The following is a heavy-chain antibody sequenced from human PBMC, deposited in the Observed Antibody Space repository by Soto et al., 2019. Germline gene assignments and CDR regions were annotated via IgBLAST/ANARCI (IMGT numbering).Heavy chain of an antibody. CDR1: GYSFTSYW. Sequence: GASLKISCKGSGYSFTSYWISWVRQMPGKGLEWMGRIDPSDSYTNYSPSFQGHVTISADKSISTAYLQWSSLKASDTAMYYCARSSGIAVAVDYWGQGTLVTVSS. CDR3: ARSSGIAVAVDY. V-gene: IGHV5-10-1*01. CDR2: IDPSDSYT. J-gene: IGHJ4*02. D-gene: IGHD6-19*01.